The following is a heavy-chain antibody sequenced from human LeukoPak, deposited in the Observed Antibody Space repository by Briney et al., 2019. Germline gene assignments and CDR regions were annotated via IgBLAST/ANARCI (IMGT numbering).Heavy chain of an antibody. CDR2: ISGSGGST. Sequence: PGGSLRLSCAASGFTFSSYAMSWVRRAPGKGLEWVSAISGSGGSTYYADSVKGRFTISRDNSKNTLYLQMNSLRAEDTAVYYCAKGNPYYYDSSGYYYFDYWGQGTLVTVSS. V-gene: IGHV3-23*01. CDR1: GFTFSSYA. CDR3: AKGNPYYYDSSGYYYFDY. J-gene: IGHJ4*02. D-gene: IGHD3-22*01.